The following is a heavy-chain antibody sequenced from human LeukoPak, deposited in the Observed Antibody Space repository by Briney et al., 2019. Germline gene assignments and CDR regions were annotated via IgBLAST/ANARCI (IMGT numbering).Heavy chain of an antibody. CDR2: IYYSGST. D-gene: IGHD6-19*01. CDR1: GGSISSSSYY. J-gene: IGHJ6*02. CDR3: AGSPHDPVAGYYYYGMDV. Sequence: SETLSLTCTVSGGSISSSSYYWGWIRQPPGKGLEWIGSIYYSGSTYYNPSLKSRVTISVDTSKNQFSLKLSSVTAADTAVYYCAGSPHDPVAGYYYYGMDVWGQGTTVTVSS. V-gene: IGHV4-39*07.